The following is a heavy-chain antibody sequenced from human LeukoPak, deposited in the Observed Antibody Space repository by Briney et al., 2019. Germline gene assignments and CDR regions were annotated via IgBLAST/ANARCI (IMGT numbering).Heavy chain of an antibody. V-gene: IGHV4-39*01. CDR3: ARVSGSGSYYKVDY. Sequence: PSETLSLTCTVSGGSISSSSYYWGWIRQPPGKGLEWIGSIYYSGSTYYNPSLKSRVTISVDTSKNQFSLKLSSVTAADTAVYYCARVSGSGSYYKVDYWGQGTLVTVSS. CDR1: GGSISSSSYY. D-gene: IGHD3-10*01. CDR2: IYYSGST. J-gene: IGHJ4*02.